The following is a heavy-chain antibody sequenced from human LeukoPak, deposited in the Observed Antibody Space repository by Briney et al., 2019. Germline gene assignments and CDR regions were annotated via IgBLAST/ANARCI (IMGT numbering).Heavy chain of an antibody. Sequence: PSETLSLTCTVSGGSISSYYWSWTRQPAGKGLEWIGRIYSSGGTNYNPSLKSRVTMSVDTSKNQFSLKLSSVTAADTAVYYCARLVVRGVIDYWGQGTLVTVSS. CDR2: IYSSGGT. CDR3: ARLVVRGVIDY. J-gene: IGHJ4*02. CDR1: GGSISSYY. D-gene: IGHD3-10*01. V-gene: IGHV4-4*07.